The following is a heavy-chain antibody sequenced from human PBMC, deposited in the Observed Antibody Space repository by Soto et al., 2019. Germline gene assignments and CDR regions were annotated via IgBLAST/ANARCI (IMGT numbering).Heavy chain of an antibody. Sequence: QVQLVESGGGVVQPGQSLRLSCAASGFTVSNYGMHWVRQAPGKGLEWVAVIWKDGNNKYYRDSVKGRFTISRDNSKNTMELEMSRLRGEDTAVYYCAGGEAWTDEAFDIWGQGTMVTVSS. CDR3: AGGEAWTDEAFDI. J-gene: IGHJ3*02. CDR2: IWKDGNNK. D-gene: IGHD5-12*01. CDR1: GFTVSNYG. V-gene: IGHV3-33*01.